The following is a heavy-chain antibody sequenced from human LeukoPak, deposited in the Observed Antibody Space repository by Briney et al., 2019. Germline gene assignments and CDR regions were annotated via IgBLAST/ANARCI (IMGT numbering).Heavy chain of an antibody. Sequence: GGSLRLSCAACGFTFSSYGMSWVRQAPGKGLEWVSAISGSGGSTYYADSVKGRFTISRDNAKNSLYLQMNSLRAEDTAVYYCASFLSSGYYQTWYDPWGQGTLVAVSS. CDR3: ASFLSSGYYQTWYDP. J-gene: IGHJ5*02. CDR1: GFTFSSYG. D-gene: IGHD3-22*01. V-gene: IGHV3-23*01. CDR2: ISGSGGST.